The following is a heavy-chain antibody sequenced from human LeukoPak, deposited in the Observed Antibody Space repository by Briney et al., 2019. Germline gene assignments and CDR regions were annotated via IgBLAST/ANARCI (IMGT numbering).Heavy chain of an antibody. CDR2: IYYSGST. Sequence: SQTLSLTCTVSGGSISSGGYYWSWIRQHPGKGLEWIGYIYYSGSTYYNPSLKSRVTISVDTSKNQFSLKLSSVTATDTAVYYCARGSRVTTAHPWGQGTLVTVSS. D-gene: IGHD4-17*01. V-gene: IGHV4-31*03. CDR1: GGSISSGGYY. CDR3: ARGSRVTTAHP. J-gene: IGHJ5*02.